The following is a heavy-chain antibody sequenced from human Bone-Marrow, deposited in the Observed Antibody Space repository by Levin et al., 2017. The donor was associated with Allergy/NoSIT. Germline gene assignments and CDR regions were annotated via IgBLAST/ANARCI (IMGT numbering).Heavy chain of an antibody. CDR3: ASGVQYCSSTSCYHNWFDP. CDR1: GGTFSSYA. Sequence: ASVKVSCKASGGTFSSYAISWVRQAPGQGLEWMGGIIPIFGTANYAQKFQGRVTITADESTSTAYMELSSLRSEDTAVYYCASGVQYCSSTSCYHNWFDPWGQGTLVTVSS. V-gene: IGHV1-69*13. J-gene: IGHJ5*02. D-gene: IGHD2-2*01. CDR2: IIPIFGTA.